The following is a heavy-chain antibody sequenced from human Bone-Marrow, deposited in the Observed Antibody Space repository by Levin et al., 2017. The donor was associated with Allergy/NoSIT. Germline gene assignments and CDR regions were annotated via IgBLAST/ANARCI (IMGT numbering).Heavy chain of an antibody. CDR2: IYHSGST. Sequence: SCAVSGVSISSAGSSWSWVRQPPGQGLQWIGYIYHSGSTYYNPSLQSRITISVDRSKNQFSLKLSSVTAADTAVYYCARATASYYYYYYMDVWGKGTTVTVSS. J-gene: IGHJ6*03. CDR1: GVSISSAGSS. CDR3: ARATASYYYYYYMDV. V-gene: IGHV4-30-2*01.